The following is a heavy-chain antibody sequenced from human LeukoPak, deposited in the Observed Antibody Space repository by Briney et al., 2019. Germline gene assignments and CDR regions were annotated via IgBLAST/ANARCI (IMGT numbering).Heavy chain of an antibody. CDR1: GFTFRDSA. V-gene: IGHV3-74*01. Sequence: GGSLRLSCAASGFTFRDSAMSWVCQAPGKGLVWVSRINSDGSSTSYADSVKGRFTISRDNAKNTLYLQMNSLRAEDTAVYYCARDLFPENDYGDPTGYWGQGTLVTVSS. D-gene: IGHD4-17*01. CDR3: ARDLFPENDYGDPTGY. CDR2: INSDGSST. J-gene: IGHJ4*02.